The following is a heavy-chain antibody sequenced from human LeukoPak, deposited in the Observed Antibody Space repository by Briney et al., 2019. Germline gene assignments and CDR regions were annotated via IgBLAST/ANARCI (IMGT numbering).Heavy chain of an antibody. J-gene: IGHJ3*02. CDR3: ARDPTTVTKGFDI. D-gene: IGHD4-17*01. V-gene: IGHV4-59*11. Sequence: PSEALSLTCTVSGGSISSHYWTWIRQSPGKGLEWIGYISYSGSTNYNPSLKSRVTLSVDTSKNQFSPKLRSVTAADTAVYYCARDPTTVTKGFDIWGQGTMVTVSS. CDR2: ISYSGST. CDR1: GGSISSHY.